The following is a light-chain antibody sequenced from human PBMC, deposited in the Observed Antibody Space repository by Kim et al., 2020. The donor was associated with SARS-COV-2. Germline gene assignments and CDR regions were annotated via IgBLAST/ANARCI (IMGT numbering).Light chain of an antibody. Sequence: SPGQRGTLYCRASQSVSSSYLSWYQHTPGQAPRLLIYASYTSATATPARFSGSGSGKDFTLTITSLQPEDFAVYYCQQDHNLPWTFGQGTKVDIK. CDR1: QSVSSSY. J-gene: IGKJ1*01. CDR2: ASY. V-gene: IGKV3D-7*01. CDR3: QQDHNLPWT.